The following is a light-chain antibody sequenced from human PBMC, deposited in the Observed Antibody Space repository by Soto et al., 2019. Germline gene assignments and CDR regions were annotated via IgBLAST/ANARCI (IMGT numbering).Light chain of an antibody. J-gene: IGLJ2*01. CDR2: EVI. CDR3: SSYTGSGVNTVV. CDR1: SSDFGAYNY. V-gene: IGLV2-14*03. Sequence: QSALTQPASVSGSPGQSITISCAGTSSDFGAYNYVSWYQQHPGKAPKLMIFEVINRPSGVSSRFSGSKSGNTASLTISGLQAEDEADYYCSSYTGSGVNTVVFGGGTKLPVL.